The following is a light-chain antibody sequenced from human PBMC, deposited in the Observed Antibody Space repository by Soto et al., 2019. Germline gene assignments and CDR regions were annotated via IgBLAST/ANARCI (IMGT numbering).Light chain of an antibody. Sequence: ALTQPRSVSGSPGQSVTISCTGTSSDIGGYNYVSWYQQHPGKAPKLMIYDVSKRPSGVPDRFSGSKSGNTASLTISGLQAEDEADFYCCSYTGNYTLVFGGGTKLTVL. CDR2: DVS. V-gene: IGLV2-11*01. CDR1: SSDIGGYNY. J-gene: IGLJ2*01. CDR3: CSYTGNYTLV.